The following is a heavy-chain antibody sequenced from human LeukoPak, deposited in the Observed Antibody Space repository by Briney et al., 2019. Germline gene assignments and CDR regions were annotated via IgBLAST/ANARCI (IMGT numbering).Heavy chain of an antibody. CDR1: AFTLSSYW. D-gene: IGHD4-23*01. Sequence: GGSLRLSCEASAFTLSSYWMSWVRQAPGKGLEWVANIKEDGSEINYVDSVKGRFTISRDNAKNSLFLQMTSLRVEDTAVYYCARDRGYSSFDYWGQGTLVTVSS. CDR2: IKEDGSEI. V-gene: IGHV3-7*01. J-gene: IGHJ4*02. CDR3: ARDRGYSSFDY.